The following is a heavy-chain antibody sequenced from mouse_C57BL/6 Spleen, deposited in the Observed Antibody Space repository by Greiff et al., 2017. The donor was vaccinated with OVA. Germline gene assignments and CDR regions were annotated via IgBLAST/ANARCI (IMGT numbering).Heavy chain of an antibody. CDR1: GFTFSSYA. CDR3: ARDGAHFDY. J-gene: IGHJ2*01. V-gene: IGHV5-4*01. CDR2: ISDGGSYT. Sequence: EVMLVESGGGLVKPGGSLKLSCAASGFTFSSYAMSWVRQTPEKRLEWVATISDGGSYTYYPDNVKGRFTISRDNAKNNLYLQMSHLKSEDTAMYYCARDGAHFDYWGQGTTLTVSS.